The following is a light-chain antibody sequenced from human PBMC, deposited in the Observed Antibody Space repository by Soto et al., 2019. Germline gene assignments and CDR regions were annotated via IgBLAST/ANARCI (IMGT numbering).Light chain of an antibody. CDR3: QQYDNWPLLT. Sequence: EIVMTQSPATLSVSPGERATLSCRASQSVSNNLAWYQQKPGQAPRLLIHGASTRATGIPARFSGSGSGTEFTLTISSLQSEDFAVYYCQQYDNWPLLTFGGGTAVEIK. J-gene: IGKJ4*01. CDR2: GAS. CDR1: QSVSNN. V-gene: IGKV3D-15*01.